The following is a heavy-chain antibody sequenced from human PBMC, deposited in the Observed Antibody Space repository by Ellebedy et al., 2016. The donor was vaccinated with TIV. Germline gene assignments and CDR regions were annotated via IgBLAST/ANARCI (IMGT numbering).Heavy chain of an antibody. CDR2: VSNKPSRYIT. Sequence: PGGSLRLSCAASGFTFSDHYMDWVRQVPGKGLEWVGRVSNKPSRYITEYAASLKGRFTIWRDESQSSLYLQINGLQTEDTAVYCCVGNSNSPNCCMDVWGKGTTVTVSS. J-gene: IGHJ6*03. CDR3: VGNSNSPNCCMDV. CDR1: GFTFSDHY. D-gene: IGHD4-23*01. V-gene: IGHV3-72*01.